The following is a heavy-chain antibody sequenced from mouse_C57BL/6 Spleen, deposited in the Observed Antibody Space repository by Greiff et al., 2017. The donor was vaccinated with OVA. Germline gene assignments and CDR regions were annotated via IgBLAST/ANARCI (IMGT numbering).Heavy chain of an antibody. J-gene: IGHJ4*01. CDR2: IYPGDGGT. CDR3: ANGSRAYAMDY. Sequence: VQLKEPGAELVKPGASVKLSCKASGYAFSSYWMNWVKQRPGKGLAWIGQIYPGDGGTNYNGKFKSKATLTADKSSSTAYMQLSSLTSEDSAVYFCANGSRAYAMDYWGQGTSVTVSS. D-gene: IGHD1-1*01. V-gene: IGHV1-80*01. CDR1: GYAFSSYW.